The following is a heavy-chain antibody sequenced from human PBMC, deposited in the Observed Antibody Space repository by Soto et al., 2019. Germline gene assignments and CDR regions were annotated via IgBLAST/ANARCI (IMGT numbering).Heavy chain of an antibody. CDR3: ARDHWDCSGGGCNPHQLNFFAMDV. CDR2: ISFDGNNK. D-gene: IGHD2-15*01. J-gene: IGHJ6*02. CDR1: GFTFNDYA. V-gene: IGHV3-30*03. Sequence: GGSLRLSCVVSGFTFNDYAIHRVRQAPGKGLEWVAVISFDGNNKFYADSVKGRFTISRDRSKTTAYLQMNNLRAEDTAVYYYARDHWDCSGGGCNPHQLNFFAMDVWGQGTTVTVSS.